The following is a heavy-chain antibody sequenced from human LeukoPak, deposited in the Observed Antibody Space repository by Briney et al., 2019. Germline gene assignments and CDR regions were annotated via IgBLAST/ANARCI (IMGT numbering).Heavy chain of an antibody. Sequence: GESLRLSCAASGFTFTTYWMSWVRQAPGKGLEWVANIKQDGTEKYYVDSVKGRFTISRDNAKNSLYLQMNSLRAEDTAVYYCARVRFITMVRGVTSGDWFDPWGQGTLVTVSS. V-gene: IGHV3-7*01. J-gene: IGHJ5*02. CDR3: ARVRFITMVRGVTSGDWFDP. D-gene: IGHD3-10*01. CDR2: IKQDGTEK. CDR1: GFTFTTYW.